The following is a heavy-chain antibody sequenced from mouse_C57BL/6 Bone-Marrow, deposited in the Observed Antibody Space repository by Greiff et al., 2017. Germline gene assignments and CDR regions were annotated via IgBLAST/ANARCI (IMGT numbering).Heavy chain of an antibody. CDR2: ISSGSSTI. CDR3: ARRLRRGYYYAMDY. V-gene: IGHV5-17*01. Sequence: EVKLVESGGGLVKPGGSLKLSCAASGFTFSDYGMHWVRQAPEKGLEWVAYISSGSSTIYYAATVKGRFTISRDNAKNTLFLQMTSLRSEDTAMYYWARRLRRGYYYAMDYWGQGTSVTVSS. J-gene: IGHJ4*01. CDR1: GFTFSDYG. D-gene: IGHD2-4*01.